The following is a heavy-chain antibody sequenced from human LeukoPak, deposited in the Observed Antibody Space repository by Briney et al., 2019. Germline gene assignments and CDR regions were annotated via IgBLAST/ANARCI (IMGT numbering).Heavy chain of an antibody. CDR2: INHSGST. CDR1: GGSFSGYY. D-gene: IGHD3-10*01. V-gene: IGHV4-34*01. CDR3: ARGGVTMVRGPPTAWARAFDI. J-gene: IGHJ3*02. Sequence: PSETLSLTCAVYGGSFSGYYWSWIRQPPGKGLEWIGEINHSGSTNYNPSVKRPVTISVDTSKNQFSLKLSSVTAADTAVYSCARGGVTMVRGPPTAWARAFDIWGQGTMVTVSS.